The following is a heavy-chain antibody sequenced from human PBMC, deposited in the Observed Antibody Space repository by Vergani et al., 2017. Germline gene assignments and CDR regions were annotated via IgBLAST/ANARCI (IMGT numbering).Heavy chain of an antibody. J-gene: IGHJ5*02. V-gene: IGHV4-59*01. CDR2: VYYTGST. Sequence: QVQLQESGPGLVKPSETLSLTCTVSGAAIKDFYWSWFRQPPGKGLEWIGYVYYTGSTTYNPSLKSRVTISVDTSNNLFSLRMTSLTAADTAIYYCARDRDLYCRSTSSCHNWFHPWGQGSLVTVSS. CDR1: GAAIKDFY. D-gene: IGHD2-2*01. CDR3: ARDRDLYCRSTSSCHNWFHP.